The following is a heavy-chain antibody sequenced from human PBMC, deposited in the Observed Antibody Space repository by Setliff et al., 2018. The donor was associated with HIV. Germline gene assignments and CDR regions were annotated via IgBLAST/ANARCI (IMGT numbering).Heavy chain of an antibody. CDR2: IIPSLGVT. CDR3: ARATLEYTYGPGY. V-gene: IGHV1-69*10. J-gene: IGHJ4*02. Sequence: GASVKVSCKASGGSFSRNAISWVRQAPGHGLEWMGGIIPSLGVTNYAQKFQGRVTFSADTSTSTAYMELSSLRSEDTAVYYCARATLEYTYGPGYWGQGTLVTVSS. CDR1: GGSFSRNA. D-gene: IGHD5-18*01.